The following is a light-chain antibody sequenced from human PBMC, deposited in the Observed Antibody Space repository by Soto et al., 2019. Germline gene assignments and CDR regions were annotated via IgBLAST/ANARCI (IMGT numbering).Light chain of an antibody. CDR1: QSVSNY. CDR3: QQSYSSPQT. J-gene: IGKJ1*01. V-gene: IGKV1-39*01. CDR2: STS. Sequence: DIQMTQSPSSLSASVGDRVTITCRASQSVSNYLNWYRQLPGKAPTLLIYSTSTLQSGVPSRFSGSGSGTDFNLTISGLKPEDFANYFCQQSYSSPQTFGKGTKVDIK.